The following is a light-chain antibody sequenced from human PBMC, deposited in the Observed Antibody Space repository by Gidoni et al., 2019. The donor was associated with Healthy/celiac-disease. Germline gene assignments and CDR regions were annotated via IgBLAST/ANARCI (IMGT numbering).Light chain of an antibody. CDR3: QSYDSSLSGVV. CDR2: GNS. CDR1: SSNIGAGYD. Sequence: QSVLTQPPSVSEAPGQRVTISCTGSSSNIGAGYDVHWYQQLPGTAPKLLIYGNSNRPSGVPDRFSVSKSGTSASLAITGLQAEDEADYYCQSYDSSLSGVVFGGGTKLTVL. J-gene: IGLJ2*01. V-gene: IGLV1-40*01.